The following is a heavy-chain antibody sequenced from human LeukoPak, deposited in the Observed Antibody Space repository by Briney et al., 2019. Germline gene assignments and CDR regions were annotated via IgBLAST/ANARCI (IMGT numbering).Heavy chain of an antibody. Sequence: GASVKVSCKASGYTFTSYGISWVRQAPGQGLEWMGGIIPIFGTSNYAQKFQGRVRITADKSMTTAYMELTSLRSEDTAVYYCARPRFPYYRLSGADYYYMDVWGKGTTVTVSS. CDR2: IIPIFGTS. J-gene: IGHJ6*03. CDR3: ARPRFPYYRLSGADYYYMDV. D-gene: IGHD3-10*01. V-gene: IGHV1-69*06. CDR1: GYTFTSYG.